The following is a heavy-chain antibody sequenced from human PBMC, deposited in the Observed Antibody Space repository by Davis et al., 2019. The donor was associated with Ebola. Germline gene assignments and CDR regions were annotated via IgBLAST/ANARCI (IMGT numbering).Heavy chain of an antibody. CDR2: INHSGST. V-gene: IGHV4-34*01. CDR3: ARAGVLLLWFGDKNWFDP. D-gene: IGHD3-10*01. Sequence: PSETLSLTCAVYGGSFSGYYWSWIRQPPGKGLEWIGEINHSGSTNYNPSLKSRVTISVDTSKNQFSLKLSSVTAADTAVYYCARAGVLLLWFGDKNWFDPWGQGTLVTVSS. J-gene: IGHJ5*02. CDR1: GGSFSGYY.